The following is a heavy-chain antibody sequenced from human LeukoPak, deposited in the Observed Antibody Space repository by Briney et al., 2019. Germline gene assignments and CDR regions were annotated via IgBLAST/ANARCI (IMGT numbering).Heavy chain of an antibody. Sequence: SETLSLTCAVYGGSFSGYYWSWIRQPPGKGLEWIGEINHSGSTNYNPSLKSRVTISVDTPKNNFSLRRSPVTPPATPVYSGGEEGGNYYDRALFHPWGQGTLVT. CDR1: GGSFSGYY. J-gene: IGHJ5*01. CDR3: GEEGGNYYDRALFHP. V-gene: IGHV4-34*01. CDR2: INHSGST. D-gene: IGHD3-22*01.